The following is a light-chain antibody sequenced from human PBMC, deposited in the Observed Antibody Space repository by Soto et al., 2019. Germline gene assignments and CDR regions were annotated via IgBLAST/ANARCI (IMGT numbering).Light chain of an antibody. CDR1: QTILDW. Sequence: DIQMTQSPSTLSASVGDRVTITCRASQTILDWLAWYQQKPGKAPKLLIFKASTLQSGVPSRFSGGGSGTEFTLTISSLQPDDFATYYCQHYNTFPFMYTFGQGTRLEIK. V-gene: IGKV1-5*03. CDR2: KAS. J-gene: IGKJ2*01. CDR3: QHYNTFPFMYT.